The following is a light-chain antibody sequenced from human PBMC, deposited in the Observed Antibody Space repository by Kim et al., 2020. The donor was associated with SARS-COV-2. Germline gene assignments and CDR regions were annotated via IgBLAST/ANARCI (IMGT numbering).Light chain of an antibody. CDR2: DAS. V-gene: IGKV3-11*01. CDR1: QSVGNH. J-gene: IGKJ5*01. Sequence: LSPGERVTISCRASQSVGNHLGWYQQKPGQAPRLLIFDASSRATGIPDRFSGSGSGTDFTLIISSLEPEDFAVYYCQHRGIWPITFGQGTRLEIK. CDR3: QHRGIWPIT.